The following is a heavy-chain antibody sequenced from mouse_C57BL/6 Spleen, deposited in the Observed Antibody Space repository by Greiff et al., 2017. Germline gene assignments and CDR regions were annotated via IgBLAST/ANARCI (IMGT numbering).Heavy chain of an antibody. J-gene: IGHJ3*01. CDR2: IRNKANGYTT. D-gene: IGHD2-1*01. CDR1: GFTFTDYY. CDR3: TRYGRNLWFAY. Sequence: EVKVEESGGGLVQPGGSLSLSCAASGFTFTDYYMSWVRQPPGKALEWLGFIRNKANGYTTEYSASVKGRFTISRATSQSILYLQTSAWRAEDSATYYCTRYGRNLWFAYWGQGTLVTVSA. V-gene: IGHV7-3*01.